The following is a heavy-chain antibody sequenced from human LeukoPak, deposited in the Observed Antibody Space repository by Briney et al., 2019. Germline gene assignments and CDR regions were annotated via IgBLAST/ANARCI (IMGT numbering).Heavy chain of an antibody. D-gene: IGHD5-24*01. CDR1: GFMFSNSD. J-gene: IGHJ3*02. CDR3: AKNRVGPTYADAFEI. Sequence: GGSLRLSCASSGFMFSNSDMHWVRQAPGKGLEWVAFIRSDGTDTFYGDSVKGRFTISRDNSKNTLFLQMNSLTPEDTAIYYCAKNRVGPTYADAFEIWGQGTMVTVSS. CDR2: IRSDGTDT. V-gene: IGHV3-30*02.